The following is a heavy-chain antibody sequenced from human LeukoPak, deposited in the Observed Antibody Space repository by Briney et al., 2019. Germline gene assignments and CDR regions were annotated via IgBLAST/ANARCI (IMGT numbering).Heavy chain of an antibody. V-gene: IGHV3-53*01. CDR1: GFTVSSNY. J-gene: IGHJ3*02. D-gene: IGHD3-10*01. CDR3: ARENYYGSGNAYDI. CDR2: IYSGGST. Sequence: GGSLRLSCAASGFTVSSNYMSWVRQAPGKGLEWVSVIYSGGSTYYADSVKGRFTISRDNSKNTLYLQMNSLRAEDTAVYYCARENYYGSGNAYDIWGQGTMVTVSS.